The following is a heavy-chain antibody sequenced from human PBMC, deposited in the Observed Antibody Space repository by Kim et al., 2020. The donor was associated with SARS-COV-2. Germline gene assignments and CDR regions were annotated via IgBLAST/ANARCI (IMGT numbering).Heavy chain of an antibody. V-gene: IGHV4-34*01. CDR2: INHSGST. D-gene: IGHD2-2*01. CDR3: ARRIVVVPAVENQACHFDY. CDR1: GGSFSGYY. J-gene: IGHJ4*02. Sequence: SETLSLTCAVYGGSFSGYYWSWIHQPPGKGLEWIGEINHSGSTNYNPSLKSRVTISVDTSKNQFSLKLSSVTAADTAVYYCARRIVVVPAVENQACHFDYWGQGTLVTVSS.